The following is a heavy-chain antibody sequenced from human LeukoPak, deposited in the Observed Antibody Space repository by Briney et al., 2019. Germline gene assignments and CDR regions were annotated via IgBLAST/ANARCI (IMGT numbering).Heavy chain of an antibody. V-gene: IGHV1-69-2*01. Sequence: APVKISCKVSGYTFTDYYMHWVQQAPGKGLEWMGLVDPEDGETIYAEKFQGRVTVTADTSTDTAYMELSSLRSEDTAVYYCATTPLRGDRFDPWGQGTLVTVSS. CDR2: VDPEDGET. CDR3: ATTPLRGDRFDP. CDR1: GYTFTDYY. J-gene: IGHJ5*02. D-gene: IGHD4-17*01.